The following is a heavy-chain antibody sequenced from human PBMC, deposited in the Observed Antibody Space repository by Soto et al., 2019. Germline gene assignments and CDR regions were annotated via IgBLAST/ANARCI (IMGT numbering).Heavy chain of an antibody. Sequence: ASVKVSCKASGYRFLYYPLHWVRQAPGQRLEWMGWINLGNGNTEYSQNFQDRVTITGDTSANTVYWELSSLRSDDTAIYYCARELLCGGRCYVHTFDPWGQGTVVTVPS. D-gene: IGHD2-15*01. CDR3: ARELLCGGRCYVHTFDP. CDR1: GYRFLYYP. J-gene: IGHJ5*02. V-gene: IGHV1-3*01. CDR2: INLGNGNT.